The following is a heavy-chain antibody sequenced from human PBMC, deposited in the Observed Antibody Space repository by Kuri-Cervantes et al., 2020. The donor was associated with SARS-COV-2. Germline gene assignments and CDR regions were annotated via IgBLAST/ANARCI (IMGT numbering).Heavy chain of an antibody. CDR2: ISYEGSIQ. V-gene: IGHV3-30*18. CDR3: AKSRGPLHLSRYFSILDP. J-gene: IGHJ5*01. CDR1: GYNLNNYG. D-gene: IGHD3-9*01. Sequence: GGSLRLSCAASGYNLNNYGVYWVRQAPGKGLEWVSLISYEGSIQSSANSVKGRFTVSKDNSKNTVYLQMNSLTTGDTAVYCCAKSRGPLHLSRYFSILDPWGQGTLVTVSS.